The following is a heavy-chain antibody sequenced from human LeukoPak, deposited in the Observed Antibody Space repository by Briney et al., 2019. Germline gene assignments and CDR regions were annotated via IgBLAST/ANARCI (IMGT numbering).Heavy chain of an antibody. D-gene: IGHD5-12*01. CDR2: ISASDDRT. CDR3: AKVQRSDFDINLDS. J-gene: IGHJ4*02. CDR1: GFTFSSYV. V-gene: IGHV3-23*01. Sequence: PGGSLRLSCAASGFTFSSYVMNWLRQAPGEGLEWVSTISASDDRTFYAYSVKGRFTIARDNSKNTMYLQMTSLRAADTAVYSCAKVQRSDFDINLDSWGPGTLVTVSS.